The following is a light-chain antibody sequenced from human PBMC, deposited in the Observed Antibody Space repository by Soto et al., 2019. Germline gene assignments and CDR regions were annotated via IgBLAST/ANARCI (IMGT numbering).Light chain of an antibody. CDR2: GAS. CDR1: QSVNSNY. J-gene: IGKJ2*01. V-gene: IGKV3-20*01. CDR3: QPYGTSPHT. Sequence: EIVLTQSPGTLSLSPGERATLSCRASQSVNSNYLAWYQQKPGQVPRPLIYGASIRAAGVPDTLSGSESGTDFTLPISRLQPEDYAVYSCQPYGTSPHTIGQGTKLEIK.